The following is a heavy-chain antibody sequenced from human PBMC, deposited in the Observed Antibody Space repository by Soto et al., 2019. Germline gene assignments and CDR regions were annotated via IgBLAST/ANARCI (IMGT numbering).Heavy chain of an antibody. V-gene: IGHV4-34*01. D-gene: IGHD6-6*01. J-gene: IGHJ4*02. CDR2: INHSGST. Sequence: SETLSLTCAVYGGSFSGYYWSWIRQPPGKGLEWIGEINHSGSTNYNPSLKSRCTIPRDNSKNTLSLQLNSLRAEYTAVCYWSSVPDAGRPLFDYWGQGARVTVSS. CDR3: SSVPDAGRPLFDY. CDR1: GGSFSGYY.